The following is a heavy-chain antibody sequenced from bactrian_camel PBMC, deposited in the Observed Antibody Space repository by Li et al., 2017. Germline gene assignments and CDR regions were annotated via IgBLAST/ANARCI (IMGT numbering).Heavy chain of an antibody. Sequence: VQLVESGGGSVQVGETLRLSCTASGFRLTASDIDWYRQIPGSACELVSSGSSGGRRYYADSVKGRFTTLRDNAKTTLYLQMNSLKTEDTATYFCNVGLCGTWPPGQDNYWGHGTQVTVS. V-gene: IGHV3S53*01. D-gene: IGHD2*01. J-gene: IGHJ4*01. CDR2: GSSGGRR. CDR3: NVGLCGTWPPGQDNY. CDR1: GFRLTASD.